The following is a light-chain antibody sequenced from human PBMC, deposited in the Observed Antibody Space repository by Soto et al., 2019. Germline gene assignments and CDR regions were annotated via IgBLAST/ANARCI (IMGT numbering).Light chain of an antibody. CDR3: TSRTTTSPPVL. J-gene: IGLJ2*01. Sequence: QSALTQPASVSGSPGQSITISCTGTSSDVGAFNFVSWYQQHPGKAPKLMIYDVRHRPSGVSDRFSGSKSGNTASLTIYGLQAEDEADYYCTSRTTTSPPVLFGGGTKVTVL. CDR2: DVR. CDR1: SSDVGAFNF. V-gene: IGLV2-14*03.